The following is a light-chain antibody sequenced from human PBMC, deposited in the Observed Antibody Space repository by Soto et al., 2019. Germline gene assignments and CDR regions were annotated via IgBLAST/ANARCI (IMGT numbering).Light chain of an antibody. CDR3: QQYGSSPLIT. Sequence: EIGMTQSPCTLSVSPGERATLSWRASQSVSVNLAWYQQKPGQAPRLLMYDTSYRATGIPDRFSGSGSGTDFTLTISRLEPEDFAVYHCQQYGSSPLITFGQGTRLEIK. CDR2: DTS. CDR1: QSVSVN. J-gene: IGKJ5*01. V-gene: IGKV3-20*01.